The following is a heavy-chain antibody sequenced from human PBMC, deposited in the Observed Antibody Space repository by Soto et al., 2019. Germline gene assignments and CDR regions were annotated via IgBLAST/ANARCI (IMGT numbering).Heavy chain of an antibody. J-gene: IGHJ4*02. CDR3: ARNRYGYNSVDY. Sequence: GSLRLSCAASGFTVSSNFMSWVRQAPGKGPEWVAVIYSGGSAFYADSVKGRFTISRDDSKNTLFLQMNSLSAEDTAVYYCARNRYGYNSVDYWGQGTLVTVAS. CDR2: IYSGGSA. D-gene: IGHD5-12*01. CDR1: GFTVSSNF. V-gene: IGHV3-53*01.